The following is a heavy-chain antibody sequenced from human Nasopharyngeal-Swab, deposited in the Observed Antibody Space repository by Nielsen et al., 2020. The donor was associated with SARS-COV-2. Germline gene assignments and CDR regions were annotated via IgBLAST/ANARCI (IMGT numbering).Heavy chain of an antibody. CDR2: IYYIGST. Sequence: SETLSLTCTVSGGSVNSGSYYWNWIRQPPGKGLEWIGYIYYIGSTNYNPSLQSRVTISVDTSKNQFSLKLSSVTAADTSVYYCAMDDGVGAPYFGYWGQGTLVSVSS. CDR1: GGSVNSGSYY. CDR3: AMDDGVGAPYFGY. V-gene: IGHV4-61*01. D-gene: IGHD1-26*01. J-gene: IGHJ4*02.